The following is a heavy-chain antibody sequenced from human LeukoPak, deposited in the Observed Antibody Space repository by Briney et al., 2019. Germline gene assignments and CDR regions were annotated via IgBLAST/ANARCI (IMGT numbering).Heavy chain of an antibody. CDR3: AKTGRDSSGYLYYFGS. CDR2: ISGSGGTA. D-gene: IGHD3-22*01. V-gene: IGHV3-23*01. CDR1: GFPFSSYA. J-gene: IGHJ4*02. Sequence: GGSLRLSCAASGFPFSSYALNWVRQAPGKGLEWVSVISGSGGTAYYADSVKGRFTISRGSSKNTLYLQMNSLRAEDTAVYYCAKTGRDSSGYLYYFGSWGQGTLVTVSS.